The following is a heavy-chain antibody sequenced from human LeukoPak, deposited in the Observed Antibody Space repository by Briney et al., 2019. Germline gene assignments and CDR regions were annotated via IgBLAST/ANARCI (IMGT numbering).Heavy chain of an antibody. V-gene: IGHV3-23*01. CDR3: AKVRGYSGYDPLDY. J-gene: IGHJ4*02. CDR2: ISGSGGST. CDR1: AFTFSSYA. D-gene: IGHD5-12*01. Sequence: PGGSLRLSCAASAFTFSSYAMSWVRQAPGKGLEWVSAISGSGGSTYYADSVKGRFTISRDNSKNTLYLQMNSLRAEETAVYYCAKVRGYSGYDPLDYWGQGTLVTVSS.